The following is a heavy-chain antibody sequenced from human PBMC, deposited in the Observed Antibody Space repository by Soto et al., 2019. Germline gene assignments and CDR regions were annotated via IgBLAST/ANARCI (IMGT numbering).Heavy chain of an antibody. D-gene: IGHD3-16*01. CDR1: GYTFTNSG. Sequence: QVQLVQSGAEVKKPGASVKVSCKASGYTFTNSGISWVRQAPGQVLEWMGWLSAYNGNTNYAQKLQGRVTMTTDTSTNPAYMELRSMRADDTAVYYCASWGSYFDFWGQGTLVTVSS. J-gene: IGHJ4*02. CDR2: LSAYNGNT. V-gene: IGHV1-18*01. CDR3: ASWGSYFDF.